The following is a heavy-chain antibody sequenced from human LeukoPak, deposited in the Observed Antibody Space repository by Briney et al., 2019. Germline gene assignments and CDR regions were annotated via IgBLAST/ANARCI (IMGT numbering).Heavy chain of an antibody. D-gene: IGHD3-3*01. CDR1: GFTFSSYW. Sequence: GGSLRLSCAASGFTFSSYWMSWVRQAPGKGLEWVANIKQDGSEKYYVDSVKGRFTISRDNAKNSLYLQMNSPRAEDTAVYYCARAPYDFWSGSGSNWFDPWGQGTLVTVSS. J-gene: IGHJ5*02. CDR3: ARAPYDFWSGSGSNWFDP. CDR2: IKQDGSEK. V-gene: IGHV3-7*03.